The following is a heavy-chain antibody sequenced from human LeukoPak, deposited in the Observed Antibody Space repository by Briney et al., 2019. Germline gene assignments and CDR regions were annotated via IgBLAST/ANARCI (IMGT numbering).Heavy chain of an antibody. CDR3: ATTSIFGVVIMYWYFDL. CDR2: IYYSGST. V-gene: IGHV4-39*01. Sequence: SETLSLTCTVSGGSISSSSYYWGWIRQPPGKGLEWIGSIYYSGSTYYNPSLKSRVTISVDTSKNQFSLKLSSVTAADTAVYYCATTSIFGVVIMYWYFDLWGRGTLVTVSS. CDR1: GGSISSSSYY. D-gene: IGHD3-3*01. J-gene: IGHJ2*01.